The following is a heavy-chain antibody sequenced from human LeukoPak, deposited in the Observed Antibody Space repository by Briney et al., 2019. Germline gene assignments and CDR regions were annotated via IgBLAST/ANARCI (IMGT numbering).Heavy chain of an antibody. CDR3: ARDKDYYDSSGPAIDY. CDR1: GFTFSSYW. D-gene: IGHD3-22*01. Sequence: GGSLRLSCAATGFTFSSYWMSWVRQAPGKGLEWVANIKQDGSEKYYVDSVKGRFAISRDNAKNSLYLQMNSLRAEDTAVYYCARDKDYYDSSGPAIDYWGQGTLVTVSS. CDR2: IKQDGSEK. V-gene: IGHV3-7*01. J-gene: IGHJ4*02.